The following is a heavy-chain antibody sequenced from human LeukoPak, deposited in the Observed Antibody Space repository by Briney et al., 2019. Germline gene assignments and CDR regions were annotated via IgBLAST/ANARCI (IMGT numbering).Heavy chain of an antibody. V-gene: IGHV1-2*02. J-gene: IGHJ3*02. CDR2: INPNSGGT. Sequence: GASVTVSCKASGYTFTVYYMHWVRQAPGQGLEWMGWINPNSGGTNYAQKFQGRVTMTRDTSISTAYMELSRLRSDDTAVYYCARARYGNAFDIWGQGTMVTVSS. D-gene: IGHD4-17*01. CDR3: ARARYGNAFDI. CDR1: GYTFTVYY.